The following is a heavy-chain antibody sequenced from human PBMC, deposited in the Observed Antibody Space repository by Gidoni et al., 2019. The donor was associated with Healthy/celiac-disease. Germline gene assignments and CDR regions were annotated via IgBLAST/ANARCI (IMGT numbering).Heavy chain of an antibody. V-gene: IGHV3-23*01. Sequence: EVQLLESGGGLVQPGGFLTLSCAAAGLTFSRFPSSWVRPAPGKGLEWVSAIGGSGGSTYYADSVKGRFTISRDNSKNTMYLQMNSLRAEDTAVYYCAKAFYDSSGYYGYYFDYWGQGTLVTVSS. J-gene: IGHJ4*02. CDR2: IGGSGGST. D-gene: IGHD3-22*01. CDR3: AKAFYDSSGYYGYYFDY. CDR1: GLTFSRFP.